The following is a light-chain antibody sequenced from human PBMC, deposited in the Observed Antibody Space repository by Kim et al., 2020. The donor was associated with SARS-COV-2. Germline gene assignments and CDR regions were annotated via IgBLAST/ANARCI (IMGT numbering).Light chain of an antibody. Sequence: EIVLTQSPGTLSLSPGERATLSCRASQSVGSSFAWYQQKPGQAPRLLIYDTFSRATGIPARFSASGSGTDFTLTISSLEPEDFAVYYCQQRGNWPLTFGQGTKVDI. J-gene: IGKJ1*01. V-gene: IGKV3-11*01. CDR3: QQRGNWPLT. CDR1: QSVGSS. CDR2: DTF.